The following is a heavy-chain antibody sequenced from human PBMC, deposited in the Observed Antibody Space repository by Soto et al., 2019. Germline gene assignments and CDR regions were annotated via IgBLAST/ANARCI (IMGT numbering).Heavy chain of an antibody. CDR1: GYSFTSYW. D-gene: IGHD3-3*01. CDR2: IYPGDSDT. CDR3: ASNTEEWSPGDYGMDV. J-gene: IGHJ6*02. V-gene: IGHV5-51*01. Sequence: PGESLKISCKGSGYSFTSYWIGWVRQMPGKGLEWMGIIYPGDSDTRYSPSFQGQVTISADKSIGTAYLQWSSLKASDTAMYYCASNTEEWSPGDYGMDVWGQGTTVTVSS.